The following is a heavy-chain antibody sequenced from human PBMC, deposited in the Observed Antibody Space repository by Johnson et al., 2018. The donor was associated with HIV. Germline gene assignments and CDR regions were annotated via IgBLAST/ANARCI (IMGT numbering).Heavy chain of an antibody. CDR3: AREGAYYYGSGHDAFDI. CDR1: GFTFRSYW. D-gene: IGHD3-10*01. V-gene: IGHV3-74*01. J-gene: IGHJ3*02. Sequence: VQLVESGGGLVQPGGSLRLSCAASGFTFRSYWMHWVRQAPGKGLVWVSRINSDGSSTSYADSVKGRFTISRDNAKNTLYLQMNSLRAEDTAVYYCAREGAYYYGSGHDAFDIWGQGTMVTVSS. CDR2: INSDGSST.